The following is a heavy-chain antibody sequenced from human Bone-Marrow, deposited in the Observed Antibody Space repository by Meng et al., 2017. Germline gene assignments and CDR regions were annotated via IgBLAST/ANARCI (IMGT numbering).Heavy chain of an antibody. J-gene: IGHJ4*02. CDR1: GFTVSSNY. V-gene: IGHV3-66*01. D-gene: IGHD4-17*01. CDR3: ARAQDGDSRGRYFDY. CDR2: IYSGGST. Sequence: GSLRLSCAASGFTVSSNYMSWVRQAPGKGLEWVSVIYSGGSTYYADSVKGRFTISRDNAKNTLYLQMNSLRAEDTAVYYCARAQDGDSRGRYFDYWGQGTLVTVSS.